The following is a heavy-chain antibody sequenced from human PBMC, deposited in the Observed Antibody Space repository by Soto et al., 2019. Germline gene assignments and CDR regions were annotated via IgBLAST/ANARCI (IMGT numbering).Heavy chain of an antibody. D-gene: IGHD3-9*01. CDR1: GYTFTSYG. CDR3: ARAVDYDILTGPDIDF. Sequence: GASVKVSCKASGYTFTSYGISWVRQAPGQGLEWMGWISAYNGNTNYAQKLQGRVTMTTDTSTSTAYMELRSLRSDDTAVYYCARAVDYDILTGPDIDFWGQGTPVTVSS. CDR2: ISAYNGNT. J-gene: IGHJ4*02. V-gene: IGHV1-18*01.